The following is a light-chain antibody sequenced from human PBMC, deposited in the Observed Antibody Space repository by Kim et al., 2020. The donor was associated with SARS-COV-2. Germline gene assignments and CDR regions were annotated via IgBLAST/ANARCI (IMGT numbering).Light chain of an antibody. CDR3: KQYETYWT. V-gene: IGKV1-5*03. J-gene: IGKJ1*01. CDR2: QAS. Sequence: DIQMTQSPSTLSAFVGNRVTITCRASQSVDSWLAWYQQKPGKALKLLIYQASKLASGVPSRFSGSGSGTDFTLTISNLQPDDSAIYYCKQYETYWTFGPGTKVDIK. CDR1: QSVDSW.